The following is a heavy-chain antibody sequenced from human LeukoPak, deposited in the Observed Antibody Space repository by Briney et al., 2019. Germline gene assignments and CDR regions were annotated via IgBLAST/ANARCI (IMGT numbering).Heavy chain of an antibody. J-gene: IGHJ4*02. D-gene: IGHD1-7*01. CDR3: ARDWVLGGTLIYYFDY. CDR2: IYYSGST. CDR1: GGSISSGGYY. V-gene: IGHV4-31*03. Sequence: SETLSLTCTVSGGSISSGGYYWSWIRQHPGKGLEWIGYIYYSGSTYYNPSLKSRVTISVDTSKNQFSLKLSSVTAADTAVYYCARDWVLGGTLIYYFDYWGQGTLATVSS.